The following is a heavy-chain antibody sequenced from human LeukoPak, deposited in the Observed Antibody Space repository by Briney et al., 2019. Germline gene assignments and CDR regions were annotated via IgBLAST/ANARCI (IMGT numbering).Heavy chain of an antibody. CDR1: GYTFSSYG. CDR3: ARAPLYGSCEY. V-gene: IGHV1-18*01. D-gene: IGHD6-6*01. Sequence: ASVKVSCKASGYTFSSYGISWVRQAPGQGLEWMGWISGYNGNTNYAQMLQGRATMTTDTSTSTAYMELRSLRSDDTAVYYCARAPLYGSCEYWGQGTLVTVSS. CDR2: ISGYNGNT. J-gene: IGHJ4*02.